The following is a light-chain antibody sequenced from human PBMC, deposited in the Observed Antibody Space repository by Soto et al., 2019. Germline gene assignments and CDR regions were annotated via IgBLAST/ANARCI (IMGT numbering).Light chain of an antibody. J-gene: IGKJ1*01. CDR3: QQYNSYSWT. V-gene: IGKV1-5*03. CDR1: QTISSW. Sequence: DKQMTQSPSTLSGYVGDRVTITCRASQTISSWLAWYQQKPGKAPKLLIYKASTLKSGVPSRFSGSGSGTEFTLTISSLQPDDFATYYCQQYNSYSWTFGQGTKVDNK. CDR2: KAS.